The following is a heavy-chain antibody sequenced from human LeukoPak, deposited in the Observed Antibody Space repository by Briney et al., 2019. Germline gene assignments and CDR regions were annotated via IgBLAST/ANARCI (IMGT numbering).Heavy chain of an antibody. CDR1: GFTFSSYA. Sequence: GGSLRLSYAASGFTFSSYAMSWVRQAPGKGLEWVSAISGSGGSTYYADSVKGRFTISRDNSKNTLYLQMNSLRAEDTAVYYCARLRAATGELNFDYWGQGTLVTVSS. V-gene: IGHV3-23*01. D-gene: IGHD6-13*01. CDR2: ISGSGGST. CDR3: ARLRAATGELNFDY. J-gene: IGHJ4*02.